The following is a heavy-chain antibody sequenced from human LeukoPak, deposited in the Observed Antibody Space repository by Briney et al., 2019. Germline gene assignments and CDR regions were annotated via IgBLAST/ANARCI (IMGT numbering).Heavy chain of an antibody. J-gene: IGHJ4*02. V-gene: IGHV4-34*01. Sequence: SETLSLTCPVYSVSSADYYWAWVRQTPGKGLEWIGEINHSGYTNDSPSLKSRVTLSIDTSRKQFSLNLRSVTVADAGTYYCSRMTTGHDYWGQGTLVTVSS. CDR3: SRMTTGHDY. D-gene: IGHD4-17*01. CDR2: INHSGYT. CDR1: SVSSADYY.